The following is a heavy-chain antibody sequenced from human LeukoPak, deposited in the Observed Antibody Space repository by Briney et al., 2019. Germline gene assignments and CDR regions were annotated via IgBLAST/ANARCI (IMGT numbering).Heavy chain of an antibody. CDR2: VSYSGTT. CDR1: GGSISSFY. CDR3: ARHRDSSALEAFDI. J-gene: IGHJ3*02. Sequence: SETLSLACTVSGGSISSFYWSWIRQPPGKGRECVVCVSYSGTTNYNPTLRSRVTLSVDTSKSHFSLKLSSVTAADTAVYYCARHRDSSALEAFDIWGQGTLVTVSS. D-gene: IGHD3-22*01. V-gene: IGHV4-59*08.